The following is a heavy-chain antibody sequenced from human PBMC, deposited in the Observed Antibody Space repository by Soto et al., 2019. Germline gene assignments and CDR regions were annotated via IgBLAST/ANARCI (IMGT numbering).Heavy chain of an antibody. D-gene: IGHD6-13*01. J-gene: IGHJ5*02. Sequence: SPTLSLTCVISGDSVSSNSAALNWIRQSPSRGLEWLGRTYYRSKWYNDYAVSVKSRITINPDTSRNQFSLQLNSVIPEDTSVYYCARSILAAATYNWFDHWGQGALVTVSS. CDR3: ARSILAAATYNWFDH. CDR1: GDSVSSNSAA. V-gene: IGHV6-1*01. CDR2: TYYRSKWYN.